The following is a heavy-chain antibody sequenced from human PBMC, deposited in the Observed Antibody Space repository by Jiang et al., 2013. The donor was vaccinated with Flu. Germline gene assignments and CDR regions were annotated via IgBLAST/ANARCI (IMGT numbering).Heavy chain of an antibody. CDR1: GYSFTSYE. Sequence: VQLVESGAEVKKPGASVKVSCKASGYSFTSYEIHWVRQTTGQGLEWLGWMNPKSGATGYAQRFQGRVTMTSDTSTPTAYMEMRRLRSEDTAIYYCARGISGGGYIGTNVWFDPWGQGTLVTVSS. J-gene: IGHJ5*02. CDR2: MNPKSGAT. CDR3: ARGISGGGYIGTNVWFDP. V-gene: IGHV1-8*01. D-gene: IGHD2-8*01.